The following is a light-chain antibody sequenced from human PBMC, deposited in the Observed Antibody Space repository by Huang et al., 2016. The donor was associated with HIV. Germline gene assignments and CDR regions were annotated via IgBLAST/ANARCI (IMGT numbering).Light chain of an antibody. Sequence: ENVLTQSPGTLSLSPGARATLSCRASQSVSSSYLAWYQQKPGQAPRLLIYGTSTRATDLPDRFSGSGSGTDFTLTISRLEPEDFALYYCQQYGSSPYTFGPGTKLEIK. CDR3: QQYGSSPYT. CDR1: QSVSSSY. V-gene: IGKV3-20*01. J-gene: IGKJ2*01. CDR2: GTS.